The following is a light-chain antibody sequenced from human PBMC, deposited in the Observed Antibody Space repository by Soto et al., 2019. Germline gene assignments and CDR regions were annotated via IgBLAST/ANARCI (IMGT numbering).Light chain of an antibody. CDR3: QKYNSAPWT. V-gene: IGKV1-27*01. CDR1: QDISNS. J-gene: IGKJ1*01. CDR2: AAS. Sequence: DIQMTQSPSSLSASVGDRVTITCRASQDISNSLAWYLQKPGEVPKLLIYAASTLQSGVPSRFSGSGSGTDFTLTISSLQPEDVATYYCQKYNSAPWTFGQGTKVEIK.